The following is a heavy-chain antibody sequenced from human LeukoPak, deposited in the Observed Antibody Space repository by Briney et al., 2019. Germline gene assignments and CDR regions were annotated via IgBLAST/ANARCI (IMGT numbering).Heavy chain of an antibody. CDR1: GYSLTSYW. J-gene: IGHJ4*02. CDR3: ARRHYYYDSSGYLYFFDY. D-gene: IGHD3-22*01. V-gene: IGHV5-51*01. CDR2: IYPGDSDT. Sequence: GESLKISCKGSGYSLTSYWIAWVRQMPGKGLEWMGIIYPGDSDTRYSPSFQGQVTISADKSISTAYLQWSSLKASDTAIYYCARRHYYYDSSGYLYFFDYWGQGTLVTVSS.